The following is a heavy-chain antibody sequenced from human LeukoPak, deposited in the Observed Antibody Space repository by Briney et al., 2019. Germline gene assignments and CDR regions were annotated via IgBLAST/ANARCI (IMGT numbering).Heavy chain of an antibody. V-gene: IGHV5-51*04. CDR1: GYSFTTYW. CDR2: FYPGESDA. D-gene: IGHD5-12*01. J-gene: IGHJ4*02. Sequence: GESLKISCKGSGYSFTTYWIGWGRQMPGKGLEWMGVFYPGESDARYGPSFQGQVTISVDKPITTAYQKWSSLKASDTAMYYCARYSSGSDTYYFDYWGQGTLVTVSS. CDR3: ARYSSGSDTYYFDY.